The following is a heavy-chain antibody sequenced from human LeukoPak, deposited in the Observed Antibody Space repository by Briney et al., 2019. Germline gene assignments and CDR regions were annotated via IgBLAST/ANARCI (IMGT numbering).Heavy chain of an antibody. D-gene: IGHD6-13*01. V-gene: IGHV3-30*04. Sequence: PGGSLRLSCAASGFTSSSYAMHWVRQAPGKGLEWVAVISYDGSNKYYADSVKGRFTISRDNSKDTLYLQMNSLRAEDTAVYYCASLGYSSSWYYYYYGMDVWGQGTTVTVSS. CDR3: ASLGYSSSWYYYYYGMDV. CDR1: GFTSSSYA. J-gene: IGHJ6*02. CDR2: ISYDGSNK.